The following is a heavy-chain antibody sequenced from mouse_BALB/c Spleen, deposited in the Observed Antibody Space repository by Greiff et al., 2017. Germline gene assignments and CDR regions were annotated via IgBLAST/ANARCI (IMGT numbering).Heavy chain of an antibody. CDR1: GFTFSSFG. D-gene: IGHD1-2*01. J-gene: IGHJ3*01. Sequence: EVQLVESGGGLVQPGGSRKLSCAASGFTFSSFGMHWVRQAPEKGLEWVAYISSGSSTIYYADTVKGRFTISRDNPKNTLFLQMTSLRSEDTAMYYCARISTTASWFAYWGQGTLVTVSA. CDR3: ARISTTASWFAY. V-gene: IGHV5-17*02. CDR2: ISSGSSTI.